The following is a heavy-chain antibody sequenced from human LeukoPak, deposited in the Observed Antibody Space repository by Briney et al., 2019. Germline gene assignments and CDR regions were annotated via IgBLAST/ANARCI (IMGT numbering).Heavy chain of an antibody. Sequence: GGSPRLSCAASGFIFSSYSMSWVRQAPGKGLEWVSSISTSSSYIYYADSVKGRFTISRDNSKNTLYLQMNSLRAEDTAVYYCAKALGATRDDAFDIWGQGTMVTVSS. CDR1: GFIFSSYS. CDR2: ISTSSSYI. J-gene: IGHJ3*02. D-gene: IGHD1-26*01. CDR3: AKALGATRDDAFDI. V-gene: IGHV3-21*04.